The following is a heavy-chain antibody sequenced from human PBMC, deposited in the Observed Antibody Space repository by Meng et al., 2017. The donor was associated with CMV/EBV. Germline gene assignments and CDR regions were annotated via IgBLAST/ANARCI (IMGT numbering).Heavy chain of an antibody. J-gene: IGHJ4*02. CDR3: TTGPTDLSYFDH. V-gene: IGHV1-69*02. CDR2: IIPILGVT. Sequence: CKASGDTFSNYIINWVRQAPGQGLEGMGRIIPILGVTKHAQKFQGRVTVTADKSTSTAYMELSSLRSEDTAMYYCTTGPTDLSYFDHWGQGTLVTVSS. CDR1: GDTFSNYI.